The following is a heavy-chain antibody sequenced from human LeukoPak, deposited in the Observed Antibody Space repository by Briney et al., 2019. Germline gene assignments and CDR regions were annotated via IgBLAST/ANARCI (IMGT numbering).Heavy chain of an antibody. J-gene: IGHJ4*02. Sequence: SETLSLTCAVSGGSISGGYWSWIRQPPGRGLEWIGCVYTSGSTDYNPSLKSRVTISVDTSKSQFALKLSSVTAADTAVYYCAKSYFDYSTYYSYYFNLWGQGALVTVSS. D-gene: IGHD4-11*01. CDR1: GGSISGGY. V-gene: IGHV4-4*09. CDR2: VYTSGST. CDR3: AKSYFDYSTYYSYYFNL.